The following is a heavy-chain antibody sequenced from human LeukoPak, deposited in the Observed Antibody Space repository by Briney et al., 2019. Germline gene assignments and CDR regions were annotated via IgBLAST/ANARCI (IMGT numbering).Heavy chain of an antibody. CDR2: IYSGGNA. CDR1: GFTVSTNH. Sequence: PGGSPRFSCAASGFTVSTNHMSWVRQAPGKGLEWVSIIYSGGNAYYPDSVKGRFTISRDKSKNTLDLQMNSLRAEDTAVYYCATRARPGFYYGMDVWGQGTTVTVSS. J-gene: IGHJ6*02. CDR3: ATRARPGFYYGMDV. V-gene: IGHV3-66*02. D-gene: IGHD6-6*01.